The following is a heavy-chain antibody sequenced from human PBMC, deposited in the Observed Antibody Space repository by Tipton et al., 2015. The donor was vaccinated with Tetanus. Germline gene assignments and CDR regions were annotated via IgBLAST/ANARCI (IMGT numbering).Heavy chain of an antibody. J-gene: IGHJ3*02. D-gene: IGHD3-10*01. Sequence: SLRLSCAASGFTFSNYGMNWVRQAPGKGLEWVSSISSTSRYLYYADSVRGRFTISRDDANNSLILQLSSLRVEDTAVYSCARDRVSSGRAVNDAFDIWGQGTMVTVSS. CDR1: GFTFSNYG. CDR3: ARDRVSSGRAVNDAFDI. V-gene: IGHV3-21*01. CDR2: ISSTSRYL.